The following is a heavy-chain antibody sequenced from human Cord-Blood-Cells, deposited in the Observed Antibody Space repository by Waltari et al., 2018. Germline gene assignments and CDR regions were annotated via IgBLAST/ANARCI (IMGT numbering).Heavy chain of an antibody. V-gene: IGHV4-4*07. CDR2: IYTSGST. CDR3: AREAPNWGFENLADY. J-gene: IGHJ4*02. CDR1: GGSISSYY. Sequence: QVQLQESGPGLVKPSETLSLTCTVSGGSISSYYWSWIRQPAGKGLEWIGRIYTSGSTNYNPSLKSRVTRSVDTSKNQFSLKLSSVTAADTAVYYCAREAPNWGFENLADYWGQGTLVTVSS. D-gene: IGHD7-27*01.